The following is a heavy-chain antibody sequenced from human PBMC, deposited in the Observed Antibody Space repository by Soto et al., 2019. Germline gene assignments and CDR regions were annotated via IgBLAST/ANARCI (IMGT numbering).Heavy chain of an antibody. Sequence: GGSLRLSCAASGFTFSSYAMSWVRQAPGKGLEWVSSISGSGGGTYYADSRKGRFTFSRDNSKNTLYLQMNSLRAEDTAVYYCAKFGMATTKRSPPYCIYYWGQGALVTVSS. CDR3: AKFGMATTKRSPPYCIYY. J-gene: IGHJ4*02. V-gene: IGHV3-23*01. D-gene: IGHD1-1*01. CDR2: ISGSGGGT. CDR1: GFTFSSYA.